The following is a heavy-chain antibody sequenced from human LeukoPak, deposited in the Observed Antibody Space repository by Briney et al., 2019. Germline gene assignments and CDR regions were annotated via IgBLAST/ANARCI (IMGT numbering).Heavy chain of an antibody. CDR2: ISSSSSYI. D-gene: IGHD5-18*01. Sequence: PGGSLRLSCAASGFTFSSYSMNWVRQAPGKGLGWGSSISSSSSYIYYADSVKGRFTISRDNAKNSLYLQMNSLRAEDTAVYYCARDSPNGYSYGLLYYFDYWGQGTLVTVSS. CDR3: ARDSPNGYSYGLLYYFDY. J-gene: IGHJ4*02. V-gene: IGHV3-21*01. CDR1: GFTFSSYS.